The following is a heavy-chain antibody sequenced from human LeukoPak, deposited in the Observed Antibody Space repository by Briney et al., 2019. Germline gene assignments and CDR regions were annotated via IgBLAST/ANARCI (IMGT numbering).Heavy chain of an antibody. CDR2: ISYDGSNK. CDR3: ARERVAGTDY. Sequence: GGSLRLSCAASGFTFSSYSMNWVRQAPGKGLEWVAVISYDGSNKYYADSVKGRFTISRDNSKNTLYLQMNSLRAEDTAVYYCARERVAGTDYWGQGTLVTVSS. V-gene: IGHV3-30*03. CDR1: GFTFSSYS. J-gene: IGHJ4*02. D-gene: IGHD6-19*01.